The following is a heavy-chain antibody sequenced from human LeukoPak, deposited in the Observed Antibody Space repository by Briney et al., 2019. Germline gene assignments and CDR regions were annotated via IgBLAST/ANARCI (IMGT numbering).Heavy chain of an antibody. D-gene: IGHD6-6*01. Sequence: SETLSLTCTVSGGSISSSSYYWGWIRQPPGKGLEWIGSIYYSGSTYYNPSLKSRVTISVDTSKNQFSLKLSSVTAADTAVYYCARHKSSSGHRLYYYGMDVWGQGTTVTVSS. V-gene: IGHV4-39*01. CDR3: ARHKSSSGHRLYYYGMDV. CDR1: GGSISSSSYY. J-gene: IGHJ6*02. CDR2: IYYSGST.